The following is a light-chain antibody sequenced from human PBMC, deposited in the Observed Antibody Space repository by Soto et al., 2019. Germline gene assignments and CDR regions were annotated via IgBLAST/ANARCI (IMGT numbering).Light chain of an antibody. CDR3: CSYVGGYSYV. Sequence: SVLTQPRSVSGSPGQSVTVSCIGTSSDVGDYNSVSWYQQHPGKAPKLMIYDVSKRPSGVPDRFSGSKSGNTASLTISGLQAEDEADYYCCSYVGGYSYVFGIGPRSPS. V-gene: IGLV2-11*01. J-gene: IGLJ1*01. CDR2: DVS. CDR1: SSDVGDYNS.